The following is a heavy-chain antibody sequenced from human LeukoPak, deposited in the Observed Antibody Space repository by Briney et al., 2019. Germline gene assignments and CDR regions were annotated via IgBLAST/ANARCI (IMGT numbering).Heavy chain of an antibody. Sequence: SVKVSCKASRYIFTGYQIHWVRQAPGEGLEWMGWINPNSGDTNYAQNFRDRVTVTRDSSVSTVYMELNSLRSDDTALYYCAREGRWESGYKFGSGTSALDFWGQGTLVSVSS. V-gene: IGHV1-2*02. CDR2: INPNSGDT. CDR3: AREGRWESGYKFGSGTSALDF. D-gene: IGHD3-10*01. J-gene: IGHJ4*02. CDR1: RYIFTGYQ.